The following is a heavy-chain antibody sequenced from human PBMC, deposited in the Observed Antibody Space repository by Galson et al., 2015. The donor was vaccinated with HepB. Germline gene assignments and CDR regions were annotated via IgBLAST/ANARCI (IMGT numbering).Heavy chain of an antibody. Sequence: SLRFSCAASSFSLSDFAVNWVRQSPDKGLEWVASTGPRGRWLFYSDSVRGRFTVSRDDAGNSVSLHLSSLRVEDTATYYCVRDILCIGDNCLDYAMDVWGPGTPVSVSS. CDR3: VRDILCIGDNCLDYAMDV. CDR2: TGPRGRWL. V-gene: IGHV3-21*06. J-gene: IGHJ6*02. D-gene: IGHD4-23*01. CDR1: SFSLSDFA.